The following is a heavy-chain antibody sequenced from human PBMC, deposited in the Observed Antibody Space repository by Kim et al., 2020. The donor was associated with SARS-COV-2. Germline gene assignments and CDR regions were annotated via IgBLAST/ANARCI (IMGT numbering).Heavy chain of an antibody. Sequence: GGSLRLSCAASGFTFSSYAMSWVRQAPGKGLEWVSAISGSGGSTYYADSVKGRFTISRDNSKNTLYLQMNSLRAEDTAVYYCAKASGRFGELLSSSFDYWGQGTLVTVSS. J-gene: IGHJ4*02. CDR1: GFTFSSYA. D-gene: IGHD3-10*01. V-gene: IGHV3-23*01. CDR3: AKASGRFGELLSSSFDY. CDR2: ISGSGGST.